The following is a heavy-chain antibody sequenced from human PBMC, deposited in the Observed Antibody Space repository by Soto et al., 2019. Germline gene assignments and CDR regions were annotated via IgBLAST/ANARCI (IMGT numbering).Heavy chain of an antibody. Sequence: PGKSLKISCKASGYSFTSYWIGWVRQMPGKGLEYMGIIWPGDSDTRYSPSFQGQVTMSVDKSSNTAYLQWRSLKASDTAMYYCETLDCAGGSCFPLDHWGQGSLVSVSS. V-gene: IGHV5-51*01. CDR2: IWPGDSDT. J-gene: IGHJ4*02. D-gene: IGHD2-15*01. CDR1: GYSFTSYW. CDR3: ETLDCAGGSCFPLDH.